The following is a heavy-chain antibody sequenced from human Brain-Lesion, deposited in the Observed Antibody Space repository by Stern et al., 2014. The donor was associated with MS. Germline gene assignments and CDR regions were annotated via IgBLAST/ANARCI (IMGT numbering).Heavy chain of an antibody. CDR3: ARDVGGAFDY. Sequence: QVQLQQWGAGLLKPSETLSLTCGGYGGSFSGYYWTWVRHPPGKGLEWIGEINPSGRINYKPSLASRLTMSVDTSKHQLSLRLSSATAADTAVYYCARDVGGAFDYWGQGTLVTVSS. D-gene: IGHD2-21*01. V-gene: IGHV4-34*01. CDR2: INPSGRI. J-gene: IGHJ4*02. CDR1: GGSFSGYY.